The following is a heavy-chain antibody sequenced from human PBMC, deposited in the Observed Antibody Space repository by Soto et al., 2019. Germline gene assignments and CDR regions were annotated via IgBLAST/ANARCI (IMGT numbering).Heavy chain of an antibody. CDR1: GGSFSGYY. CDR2: INHSGST. J-gene: IGHJ4*02. Sequence: QVQLQQWGAGLLKPSETLSLTCAVYGGSFSGYYWSWIRQPPGKGLEWIGEINHSGSTNYNPSLKSRVTISVDTSKNQFSLKLSSVTAADTAVYYCARGLSGGSCYFFEYWGQGTLVTVSS. CDR3: ARGLSGGSCYFFEY. V-gene: IGHV4-34*01. D-gene: IGHD2-15*01.